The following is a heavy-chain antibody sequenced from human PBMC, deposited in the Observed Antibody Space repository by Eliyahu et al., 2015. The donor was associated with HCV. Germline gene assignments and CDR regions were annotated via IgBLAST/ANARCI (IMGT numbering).Heavy chain of an antibody. D-gene: IGHD4-17*01. J-gene: IGHJ4*02. V-gene: IGHV3-49*05. CDR1: GFTFGDLP. Sequence: EVQLVESGGDLVKPGRSLTLSCTVSGFTFGDLPMSWFRQAPGKGLEWVGLIRTKAYGGTTDYAASVKGRFTISRDDSKRIVSLQMNSLKTEDTAVYYCARDTDHGDYVGDHWGQGTLVTVSS. CDR3: ARDTDHGDYVGDH. CDR2: IRTKAYGGTT.